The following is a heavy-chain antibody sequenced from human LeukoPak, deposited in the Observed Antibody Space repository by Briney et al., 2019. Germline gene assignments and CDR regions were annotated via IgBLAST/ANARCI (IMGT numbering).Heavy chain of an antibody. Sequence: GGSLRLSCAASGFTFSSYSMNWVRQAPGKGLEWVSSISSSSSYIYYADSVKGRFTISRDNAKNSLYLQMNSLRAEDTAVYYCASDIVVVPAAIESGMDVWGKGTTVTVSS. V-gene: IGHV3-21*01. CDR3: ASDIVVVPAAIESGMDV. D-gene: IGHD2-2*01. CDR2: ISSSSSYI. CDR1: GFTFSSYS. J-gene: IGHJ6*04.